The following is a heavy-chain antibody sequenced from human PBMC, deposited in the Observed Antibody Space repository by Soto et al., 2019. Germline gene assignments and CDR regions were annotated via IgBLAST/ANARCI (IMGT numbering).Heavy chain of an antibody. CDR3: ARDRSSPPNYFYGMDV. J-gene: IGHJ6*02. CDR1: GGSITSRDCY. V-gene: IGHV4-30-4*01. D-gene: IGHD6-6*01. CDR2: IYFSGNS. Sequence: SETLSLTCTVSGGSITSRDCYWSWIRPPPGKGLEWIGYIYFSGNSYYNPSIKSRVTISVDPSKNQFSLKLSSVTAADTAVYYCARDRSSPPNYFYGMDVWGPGTTVTVSS.